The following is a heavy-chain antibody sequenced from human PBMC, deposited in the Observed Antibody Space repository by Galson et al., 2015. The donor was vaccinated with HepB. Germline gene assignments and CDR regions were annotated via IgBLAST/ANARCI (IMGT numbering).Heavy chain of an antibody. CDR1: GFTFNDYW. CDR2: INQDGSAK. D-gene: IGHD6-13*01. V-gene: IGHV3-7*01. CDR3: VRDLMPGTAWGY. Sequence: SLRLSCAASGFTFNDYWINWVRQAPGKGLECVANINQDGSAKYYVDSVKGRFTISRDNARDSVYLQMNSLRAEDTAVYYCVRDLMPGTAWGYWGQGTLVTVSS. J-gene: IGHJ4*02.